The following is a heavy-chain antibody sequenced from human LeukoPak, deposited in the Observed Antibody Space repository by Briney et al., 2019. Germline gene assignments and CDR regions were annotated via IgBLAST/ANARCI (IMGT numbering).Heavy chain of an antibody. CDR2: INPNSGGT. Sequence: ASVQVSFKASGYTFTGYYMHWVRQAPGQGLEWMGWINPNSGGTNYAQKFQGRVTMTRDTSISTAYMELSRLRSDDTAVYYCARDLVDTAMIANWFDPWGQGTLVTVSA. V-gene: IGHV1-2*02. J-gene: IGHJ5*02. CDR1: GYTFTGYY. D-gene: IGHD5-18*01. CDR3: ARDLVDTAMIANWFDP.